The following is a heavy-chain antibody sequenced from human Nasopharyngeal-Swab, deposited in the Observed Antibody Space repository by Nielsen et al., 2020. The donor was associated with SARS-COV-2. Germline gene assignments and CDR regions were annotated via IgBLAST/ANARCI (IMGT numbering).Heavy chain of an antibody. CDR3: ATWMTAHFDY. CDR1: GYTFSNYA. V-gene: IGHV3-23*01. CDR2: VDYDGVRT. D-gene: IGHD5-18*01. J-gene: IGHJ4*02. Sequence: GSLRLSCTGSGYTFSNYAISWVRQAPGQGLEWVSTVDYDGVRTHYADSVEGRFIISRDNSRNTAYLQIKSLRVEDAAVYYCATWMTAHFDYWGQGTLVT.